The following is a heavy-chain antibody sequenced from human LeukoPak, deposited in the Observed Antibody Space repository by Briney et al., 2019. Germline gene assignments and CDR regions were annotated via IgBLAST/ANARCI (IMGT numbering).Heavy chain of an antibody. D-gene: IGHD2-2*02. CDR2: MNPNSGNT. J-gene: IGHJ5*02. CDR3: ARGIVVVPAAIWRFWFDP. Sequence: ASVKVSCKASGYTFTSYDINWVRQATGQGLEWMGWMNPNSGNTGYAQKFQGRVTMARNTSISTAYMELSSLRSEDTAVYYCARGIVVVPAAIWRFWFDPWGQGTLVTVSS. V-gene: IGHV1-8*01. CDR1: GYTFTSYD.